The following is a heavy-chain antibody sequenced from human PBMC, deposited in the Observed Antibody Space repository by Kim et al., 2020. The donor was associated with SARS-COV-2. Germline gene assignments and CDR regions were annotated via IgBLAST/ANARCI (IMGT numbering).Heavy chain of an antibody. CDR2: IYWGDNK. CDR3: AHIPRAGVRVSGTSYDY. CDR1: GFSLSTSGVG. J-gene: IGHJ4*02. D-gene: IGHD6-19*01. V-gene: IGHV2-5*02. Sequence: SGPTLVNPTQTLTLTCTFSGFSLSTSGVGVGWIRQHPGKALEWLALIYWGDNKRYSPSLKNRLTITKDTSKNQVVLTMTNMDPVDTATYFCAHIPRAGVRVSGTSYDYWGQGTPVTVSS.